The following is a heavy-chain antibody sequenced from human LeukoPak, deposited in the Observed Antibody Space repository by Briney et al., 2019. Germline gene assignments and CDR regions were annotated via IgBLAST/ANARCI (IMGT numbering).Heavy chain of an antibody. CDR1: GGSISNFY. CDR2: IYYSGST. CDR3: ASIDQVETTMGGYYFDY. J-gene: IGHJ4*02. Sequence: KPSETLSLTCTVSGGSISNFYWSWIRQPPGKGLEWIGYIYYSGSTNYNPSLKSRVTISVDTSKNQFSLKLSSVTAADTAVYYCASIDQVETTMGGYYFDYWGQGTLVTVPS. V-gene: IGHV4-59*01. D-gene: IGHD5-18*01.